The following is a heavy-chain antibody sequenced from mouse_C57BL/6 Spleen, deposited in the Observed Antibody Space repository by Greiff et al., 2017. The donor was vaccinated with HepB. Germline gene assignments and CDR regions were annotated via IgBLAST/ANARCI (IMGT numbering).Heavy chain of an antibody. CDR1: GYTFTDYN. CDR2: INPNNGGT. D-gene: IGHD1-1*01. J-gene: IGHJ3*01. V-gene: IGHV1-22*01. Sequence: EVQLQQSGPELVKPGASVKMSCKASGYTFTDYNMHWVKQSHGKSLEWIGYINPNNGGTSYNQKFKGKATLTVNKSSSTAYMELRSLTSEDAAVYYCARTDYGSGGFAYWGQGTLVTVSA. CDR3: ARTDYGSGGFAY.